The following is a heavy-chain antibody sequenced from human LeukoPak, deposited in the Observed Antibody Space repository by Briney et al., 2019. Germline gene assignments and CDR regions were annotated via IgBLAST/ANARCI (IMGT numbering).Heavy chain of an antibody. CDR2: ISWNSGSI. Sequence: SLRLSCAASGFTFDDYAMHWVRQAPGKGLEWVSGISWNSGSIGYADSVKGRFTISRDNAKNSLYLQMNSLRAEDTALYYCAKVFSVAEGAFDIWGQGTMVTVSS. D-gene: IGHD5-12*01. V-gene: IGHV3-9*01. CDR3: AKVFSVAEGAFDI. J-gene: IGHJ3*02. CDR1: GFTFDDYA.